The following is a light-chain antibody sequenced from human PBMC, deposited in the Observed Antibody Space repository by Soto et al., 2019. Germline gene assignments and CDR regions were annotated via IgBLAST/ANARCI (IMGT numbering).Light chain of an antibody. J-gene: IGKJ1*01. CDR1: QRVSSGY. Sequence: EIVLTQSPGTLSLSPGERATLSCRASQRVSSGYLAWYQQKPGQTPRLLIFGASGRAIGIPDRFSGSGSGTEFTLTISSLQSEDFAVYYCQQYNNWPLTFGQGTKV. CDR2: GAS. V-gene: IGKV3-20*01. CDR3: QQYNNWPLT.